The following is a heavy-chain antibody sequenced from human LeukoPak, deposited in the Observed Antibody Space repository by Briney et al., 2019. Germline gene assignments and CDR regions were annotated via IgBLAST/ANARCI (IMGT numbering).Heavy chain of an antibody. D-gene: IGHD2-2*01. Sequence: SVKVSCKASGFTFTSSAMQWVRQARGQRLEWIGWIVVGSGNTNYAQKFQERVTITRDMSTSTAYMELSSLRSEDTAVYYCAAARSARYCSSTRCPRPHFDYWGQGTLVTVSS. CDR3: AAARSARYCSSTRCPRPHFDY. V-gene: IGHV1-58*02. CDR2: IVVGSGNT. J-gene: IGHJ4*02. CDR1: GFTFTSSA.